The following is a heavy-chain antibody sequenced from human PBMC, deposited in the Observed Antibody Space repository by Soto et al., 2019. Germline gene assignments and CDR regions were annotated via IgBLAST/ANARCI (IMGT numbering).Heavy chain of an antibody. CDR2: TIPLFGTT. CDR1: GDTFKNSV. V-gene: IGHV1-69*01. Sequence: QVQLVQSGVEVKKPGSSVRVSCKASGDTFKNSVISWVRQAPGQGLEWMGGTIPLFGTTDYAQKFQGRLTITTDESTTAAYMEVSRLTSDDTAVYYCVSDIDIGKLFVVWGQGTMVIVSS. D-gene: IGHD3-10*01. CDR3: VSDIDIGKLFVV. J-gene: IGHJ3*01.